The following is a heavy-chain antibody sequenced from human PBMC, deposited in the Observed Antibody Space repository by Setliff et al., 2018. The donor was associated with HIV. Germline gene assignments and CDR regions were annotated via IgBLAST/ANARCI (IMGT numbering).Heavy chain of an antibody. CDR3: ATLDHSGGNFLAY. V-gene: IGHV4-59*08. J-gene: IGHJ4*02. CDR1: GGSIGSYY. D-gene: IGHD2-21*02. Sequence: SETLSLTCTVSGGSIGSYYWSWIRQPPGKGLEWIGYIYYSGSTNYNPSLKSRITISLDTSKEQFSLELSSATAADTAVYYCATLDHSGGNFLAYWGQGSLVTVSS. CDR2: IYYSGST.